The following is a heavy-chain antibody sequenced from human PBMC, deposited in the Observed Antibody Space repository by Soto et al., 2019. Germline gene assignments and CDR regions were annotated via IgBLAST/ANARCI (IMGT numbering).Heavy chain of an antibody. D-gene: IGHD2-15*01. CDR1: GGSISSYY. Sequence: SETLSLTYTVSGGSISSYYWSWIRQPPGKGLEWIGYIYYSGSTNYNPSLKSRVTIAVDTSKNQFYLKLSSVTAEDTAVHYCAIGLGAVGSTQFDYWGQGSLVTVSS. CDR3: AIGLGAVGSTQFDY. CDR2: IYYSGST. V-gene: IGHV4-59*01. J-gene: IGHJ4*02.